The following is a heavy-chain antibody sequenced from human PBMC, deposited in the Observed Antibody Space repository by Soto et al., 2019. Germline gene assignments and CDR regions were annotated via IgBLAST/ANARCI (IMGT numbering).Heavy chain of an antibody. Sequence: QVQLVESGGGVVQPGRSLRLSCAASGFTFSSYGMHWVRQAPGKGLERVAVISYDGSNNYYADSVKGRFTISRDNSKNTLYLQMNRLRAEDTAVYYCAKEYYYDSSVYFAYWGQGTLVTFSS. V-gene: IGHV3-30*18. CDR3: AKEYYYDSSVYFAY. J-gene: IGHJ4*02. D-gene: IGHD3-22*01. CDR2: ISYDGSNN. CDR1: GFTFSSYG.